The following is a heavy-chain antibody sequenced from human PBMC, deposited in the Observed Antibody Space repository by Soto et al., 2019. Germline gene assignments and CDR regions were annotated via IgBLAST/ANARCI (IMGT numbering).Heavy chain of an antibody. J-gene: IGHJ4*01. CDR3: ARLPRDCNKTSCYYADH. V-gene: IGHV5-51*01. CDR2: MYPGDSDT. CDR1: VYAFNTNR. D-gene: IGHD2-2*01. Sequence: GECLKSSGRGSVYAFNTNRFGWVRQLPGKGLEWVGIMYPGDSDTRYNPSLQGHVTLSADVTVSTAFLQWRSLKTSDTGMYFCARLPRDCNKTSCYYADHWGHGT.